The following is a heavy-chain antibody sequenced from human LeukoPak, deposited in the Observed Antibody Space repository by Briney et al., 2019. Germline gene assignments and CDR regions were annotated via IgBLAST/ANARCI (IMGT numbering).Heavy chain of an antibody. J-gene: IGHJ4*02. D-gene: IGHD2-2*01. V-gene: IGHV1-2*06. Sequence: ASVKVSCKASGGTFSSDAISWVRQAPGQGLEWMGRINPNSGDTNYAQKFQGRVTMTRDTSISTAYMELSRLRSDDTAVYYCARDYCSSTSCLFDYWGQGTLVTVSS. CDR3: ARDYCSSTSCLFDY. CDR2: INPNSGDT. CDR1: GGTFSSDA.